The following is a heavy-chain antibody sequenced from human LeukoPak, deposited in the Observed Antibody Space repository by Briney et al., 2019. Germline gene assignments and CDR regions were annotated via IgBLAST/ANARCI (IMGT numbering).Heavy chain of an antibody. CDR3: ARRALTVTTGGYVDY. CDR2: IYYSGST. D-gene: IGHD4-17*01. CDR1: GGSISSSSYY. Sequence: PSETLSLTCTVSGGSISSSSYYWGWIRQPPGKGLEWIGSIYYSGSTYYNPSLKSRVTISVDTSKNQFSLKLSSVTAADTAVYYCARRALTVTTGGYVDYWGQGTLVTVSS. J-gene: IGHJ4*02. V-gene: IGHV4-39*01.